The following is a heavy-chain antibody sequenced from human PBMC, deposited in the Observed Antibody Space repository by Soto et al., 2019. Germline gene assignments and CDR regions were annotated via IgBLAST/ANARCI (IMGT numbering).Heavy chain of an antibody. J-gene: IGHJ5*02. Sequence: SQTLSLTCAISGDSVSSNSAAWNWIRQSPSRGLEWLGRTYYRSKWYNDYAVSVKSRITINPDTSKNQFSLQLNSVTPEDTAVYYCVRDLPNCSGGSCYDTNWFDPWGQGTLVTVSS. CDR2: TYYRSKWYN. CDR1: GDSVSSNSAA. CDR3: VRDLPNCSGGSCYDTNWFDP. V-gene: IGHV6-1*01. D-gene: IGHD2-15*01.